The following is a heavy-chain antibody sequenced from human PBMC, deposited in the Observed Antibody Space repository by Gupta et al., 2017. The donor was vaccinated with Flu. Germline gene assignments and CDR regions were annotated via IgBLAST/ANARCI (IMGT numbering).Heavy chain of an antibody. CDR2: IYTSGST. Sequence: QVQLQESGPGLVKPSQTLSLTCTVSGGSISSGSYYWSWIRQPAGKGLEWIGRIYTSGSTNYNPSLKSRVTISVDTSKNQFSLKLSFVTAADTAVYYCAREGYCSSTRPEQRCMDVWGQGTTVTVSS. J-gene: IGHJ6*02. CDR1: GGSISSGSYY. D-gene: IGHD2-2*01. CDR3: AREGYCSSTRPEQRCMDV. V-gene: IGHV4-61*02.